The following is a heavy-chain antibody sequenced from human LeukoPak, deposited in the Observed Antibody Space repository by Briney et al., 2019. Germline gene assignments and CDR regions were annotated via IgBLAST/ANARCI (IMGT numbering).Heavy chain of an antibody. J-gene: IGHJ4*02. CDR3: ARTVPGSYYFDY. CDR2: ISYNGSNK. D-gene: IGHD3-10*01. Sequence: GRSLRLSCAASGFTFRNYAMHWVRQPPGKGLEWVAGISYNGSNKYYADSVKGRFTISRDNSKNTLHLQMTSLRVEDTAVYYCARTVPGSYYFDYWGQGTLVTVSS. CDR1: GFTFRNYA. V-gene: IGHV3-30*04.